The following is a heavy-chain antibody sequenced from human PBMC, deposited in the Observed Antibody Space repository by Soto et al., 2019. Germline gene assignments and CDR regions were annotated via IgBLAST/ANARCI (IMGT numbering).Heavy chain of an antibody. CDR1: GFDFRTQS. CDR3: VKDGEAARPGWFDT. V-gene: IGHV3-48*04. Sequence: PGGSLRLSCAASGFDFRTQSIHWVRQAPGRRLEWLAYITGSSGLIHYADSVKGRFTTSRDNAKKLFFLQMNSLRVDDTALYYCVKDGEAARPGWFDTWGQGTQVTVSS. D-gene: IGHD6-6*01. J-gene: IGHJ5*02. CDR2: ITGSSGLI.